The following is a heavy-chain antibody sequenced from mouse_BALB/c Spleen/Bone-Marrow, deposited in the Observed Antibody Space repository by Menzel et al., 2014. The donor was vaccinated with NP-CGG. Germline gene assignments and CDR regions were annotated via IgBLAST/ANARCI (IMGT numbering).Heavy chain of an antibody. Sequence: QLQLKESGAELVKPGASVKLSCKASGYTFTSHWMHWVKQRPGQGLEWIGEINPSNGRSNYNEKFKSKATLTVDKSSSTAYMQLSSLTSEDSAVYYCARRGNYGAMDYWGQGTSVTVSS. D-gene: IGHD2-1*01. J-gene: IGHJ4*01. CDR3: ARRGNYGAMDY. CDR1: GYTFTSHW. CDR2: INPSNGRS. V-gene: IGHV1S81*02.